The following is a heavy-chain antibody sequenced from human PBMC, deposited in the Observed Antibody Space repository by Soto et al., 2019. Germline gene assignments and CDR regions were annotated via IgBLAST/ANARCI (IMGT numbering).Heavy chain of an antibody. J-gene: IGHJ6*02. CDR3: ASQFDSSGYYYRFYYGMDV. CDR2: TNYSGST. CDR1: AGSQSGYY. D-gene: IGHD3-22*01. V-gene: IGHV4-34*01. Sequence: SETLSLTCAAYAGSQSGYYCSWIRLPPGKGLEWPGDTNYSGSTNCNPSPKRRGTISVHTSTNQFSLKLSYETAAHTAADLCASQFDSSGYYYRFYYGMDVWRQGTTVTVS.